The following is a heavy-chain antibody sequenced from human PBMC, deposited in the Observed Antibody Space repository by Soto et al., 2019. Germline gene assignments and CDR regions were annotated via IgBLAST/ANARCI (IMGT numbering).Heavy chain of an antibody. CDR3: ARDRAFCSGTNCRRGSIYYYYMDV. Sequence: EVHLEESGGGLVQPGGSLRLSCAASGFTFSGHWMSWVRQAPGKGLEWVAHIKQDGSETFYVGSVKGRFTISRDNAKNSLDLQMNSLRAEDTALYYCARDRAFCSGTNCRRGSIYYYYMDVWGNGTTVTVSS. CDR2: IKQDGSET. J-gene: IGHJ6*03. V-gene: IGHV3-7*01. D-gene: IGHD2-2*01. CDR1: GFTFSGHW.